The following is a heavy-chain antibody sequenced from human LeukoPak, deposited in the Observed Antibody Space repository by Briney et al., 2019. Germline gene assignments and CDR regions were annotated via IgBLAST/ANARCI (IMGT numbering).Heavy chain of an antibody. Sequence: ASVKVSCKASGGTFSSYAISWVRQAPGQGLEWMGGIIPIFGTANYAQKFQGRVTITADKSTSTAYMELSSLRSEDTAVHYCARVASFEYSSSPYFDYWGQGTLVTVSS. CDR1: GGTFSSYA. J-gene: IGHJ4*02. CDR3: ARVASFEYSSSPYFDY. V-gene: IGHV1-69*06. CDR2: IIPIFGTA. D-gene: IGHD6-6*01.